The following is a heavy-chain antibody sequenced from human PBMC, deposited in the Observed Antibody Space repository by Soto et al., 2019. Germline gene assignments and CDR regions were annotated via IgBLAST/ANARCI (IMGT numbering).Heavy chain of an antibody. V-gene: IGHV1-3*01. CDR3: ARSIVVVTALDY. D-gene: IGHD2-21*02. J-gene: IGHJ4*02. Sequence: GASVKVSCKASGYTFTSYAIHWVRQAPGQRLEWMGWINAGNGNTKYSQKFQGRVTITRVTSASTAYMDLSSLRSEDTAVYYCARSIVVVTALDYWGQGTLVTVSS. CDR1: GYTFTSYA. CDR2: INAGNGNT.